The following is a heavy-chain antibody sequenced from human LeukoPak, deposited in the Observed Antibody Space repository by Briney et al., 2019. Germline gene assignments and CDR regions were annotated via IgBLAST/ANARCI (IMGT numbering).Heavy chain of an antibody. Sequence: GGSLRLSCAASGFSFSIYGMHWVRQAPGKGLEWVAVILFDGNNKYYADSVRGRFTISRDNSKNTLYLQMNSLRDEDTAVYYCAKDAEHSSGWYPGNWGQGTLVIVSS. V-gene: IGHV3-30*18. CDR1: GFSFSIYG. D-gene: IGHD6-19*01. CDR3: AKDAEHSSGWYPGN. CDR2: ILFDGNNK. J-gene: IGHJ4*02.